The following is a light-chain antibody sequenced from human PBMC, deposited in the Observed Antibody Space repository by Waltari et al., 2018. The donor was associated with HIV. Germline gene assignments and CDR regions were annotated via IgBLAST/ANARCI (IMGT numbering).Light chain of an antibody. CDR1: SSDIGAYDD. J-gene: IGLJ2*01. Sequence: HSALTQPRPVSGSPGKSATISCTGSSSDIGAYDDVSWFQKFPGRAPKRLIFDVNKRPSGVPDRFSGFKSGDPASLTISGLQPDDESDYFCSSYGGVASYLIFGGGTTLTVL. CDR3: SSYGGVASYLI. CDR2: DVN. V-gene: IGLV2-11*01.